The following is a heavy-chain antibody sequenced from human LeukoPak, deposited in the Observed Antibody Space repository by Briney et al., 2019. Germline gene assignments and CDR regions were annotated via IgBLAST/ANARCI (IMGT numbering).Heavy chain of an antibody. D-gene: IGHD1-7*01. CDR2: ISGYNGQT. CDR3: ATVAGFYWNSYSFDY. V-gene: IGHV1-18*01. Sequence: ASVKVSCKGSGYTFTTYSFSWVRQAPGQGLEGMGWISGYNGQTNYAQKVQGRVTITTDTYTKTAYMELRSLGSDDTAVYYCATVAGFYWNSYSFDYWGQGTQVTVSS. CDR1: GYTFTTYS. J-gene: IGHJ4*02.